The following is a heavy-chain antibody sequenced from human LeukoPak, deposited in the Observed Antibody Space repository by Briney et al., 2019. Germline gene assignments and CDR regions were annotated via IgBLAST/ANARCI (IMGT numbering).Heavy chain of an antibody. CDR3: ARLEFCSGGNCYGDY. J-gene: IGHJ4*02. D-gene: IGHD2-15*01. Sequence: SETLSLTCSVSGGSISGYYWSWIRQSAGTGLEWIGRIHTSGSTNYNPSLKSRVAMSVDTSKNQFSLKLSSVTAADTAVYYCARLEFCSGGNCYGDYWGQGTLVTVSS. V-gene: IGHV4-4*07. CDR2: IHTSGST. CDR1: GGSISGYY.